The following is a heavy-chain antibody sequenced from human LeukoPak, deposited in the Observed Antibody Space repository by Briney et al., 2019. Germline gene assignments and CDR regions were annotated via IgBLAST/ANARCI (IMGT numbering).Heavy chain of an antibody. CDR2: ISDSGGST. CDR1: GFTFSSYA. D-gene: IGHD3-10*01. J-gene: IGHJ4*02. V-gene: IGHV3-23*01. CDR3: ARSYGHSIDY. Sequence: GGSLRVSCAASGFTFSSYAMSWVRQAPGKGLEWVSAISDSGGSTYYADSVKGRFTISRDNSRNTLYLQMNSLRAEDTAVYYCARSYGHSIDYWGQGTLVTVSS.